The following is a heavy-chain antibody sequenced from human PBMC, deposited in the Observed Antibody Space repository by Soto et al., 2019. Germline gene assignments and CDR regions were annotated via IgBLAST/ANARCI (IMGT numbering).Heavy chain of an antibody. CDR3: ARDLTYDFWSGYYFQSYYYGMDV. CDR1: GGSVSSGSYY. V-gene: IGHV4-61*01. Sequence: SLTCTVSGGSVSSGSYYWSWIRQPPGKGLEWIGYIYYSGSTNYNPSLKSRVTISVDTSKNQFSLKLSSVTAADTAVYYCARDLTYDFWSGYYFQSYYYGMDVWGQGTTVTVSS. J-gene: IGHJ6*02. CDR2: IYYSGST. D-gene: IGHD3-3*01.